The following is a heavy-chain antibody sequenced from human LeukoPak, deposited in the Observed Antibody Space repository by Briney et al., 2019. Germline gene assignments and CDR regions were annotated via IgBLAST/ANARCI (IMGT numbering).Heavy chain of an antibody. J-gene: IGHJ5*02. CDR1: GFTFDTYG. Sequence: PGRSLRLSCAASGFTFDTYGMHWVRQAPGKGLEWVAVTWYDGSNKYYADSVKGRFTISRDNSKNTLYLQMNSLRAEDTAVYYCARDEYSSSSGLDPWGQGTLVTVSS. D-gene: IGHD6-6*01. CDR2: TWYDGSNK. V-gene: IGHV3-33*01. CDR3: ARDEYSSSSGLDP.